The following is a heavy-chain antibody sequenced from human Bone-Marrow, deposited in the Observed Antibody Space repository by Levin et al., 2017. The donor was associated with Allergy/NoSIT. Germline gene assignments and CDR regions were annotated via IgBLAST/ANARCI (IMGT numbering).Heavy chain of an antibody. CDR3: ARDRDDSSSQGY. CDR1: GYSFTTYG. D-gene: IGHD6-6*01. CDR2: ISASNGNT. Sequence: ASVKVSCVTSGYSFTTYGITWVRQAPGQGLEWMGWISASNGNTDYAQKFQGRVSMTTDTFTTTAYMELSSLRSDDTAVYYCARDRDDSSSQGYWGQGTLVTVSS. V-gene: IGHV1-18*01. J-gene: IGHJ4*02.